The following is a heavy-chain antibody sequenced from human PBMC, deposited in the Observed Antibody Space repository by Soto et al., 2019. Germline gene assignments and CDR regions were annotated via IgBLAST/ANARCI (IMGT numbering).Heavy chain of an antibody. J-gene: IGHJ5*02. CDR2: INTYNGNT. V-gene: IGHV1-18*01. CDR3: ARGVGSGTYYNQYNWFDP. CDR1: VYTFTNYG. D-gene: IGHD3-10*01. Sequence: GASVKVSCKASVYTFTNYGISWVRQAPGQGLEWMGWINTYNGNTNHAQKLQGRVTMTTDTSTSTAYMELRSLRSDDTAVYYCARGVGSGTYYNQYNWFDPWGQGTLVTVSS.